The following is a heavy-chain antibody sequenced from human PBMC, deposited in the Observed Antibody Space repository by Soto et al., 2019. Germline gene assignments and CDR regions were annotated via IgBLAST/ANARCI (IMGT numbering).Heavy chain of an antibody. CDR1: AGYTCSGCDS. J-gene: IGHJ5*02. Sequence: PSETLSLTCPVSAGYTCSGCDSFVCTRQPPWNGLEWIGTAYPRVITYYDPSLKSRVTISLALSKTQFSLNLNSVTVADTAVYYCARVAGSGWYDAWGQGTLVTVSS. CDR3: ARVAGSGWYDA. D-gene: IGHD1-26*01. V-gene: IGHV4-30-2*01. CDR2: AYPRVIT.